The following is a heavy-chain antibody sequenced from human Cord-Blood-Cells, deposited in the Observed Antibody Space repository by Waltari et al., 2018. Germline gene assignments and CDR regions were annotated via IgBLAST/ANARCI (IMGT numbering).Heavy chain of an antibody. CDR3: ARDQRKDRGY. CDR2: IKQDGSEK. V-gene: IGHV3-7*01. J-gene: IGHJ4*02. CDR1: GFTFGRHW. Sequence: EVQLVESGGGLVQPGGSLRLSCAASGFTFGRHWMSWVRQVPGKGLDWGANIKQDGSEKYYVDSVKGRFTISRDNAKNSLYLQMNSLRAEDTAVYYCARDQRKDRGYWGQGTLVTVSS. D-gene: IGHD3-10*01.